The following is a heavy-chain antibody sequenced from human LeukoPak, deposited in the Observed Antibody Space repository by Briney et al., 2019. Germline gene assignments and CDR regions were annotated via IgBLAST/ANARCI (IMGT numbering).Heavy chain of an antibody. CDR2: ISAYNGNT. CDR1: GYTFTSYA. CDR3: ARDKKVVPADY. Sequence: GASVKVSCKASGYTFTSYAIHWVRQAPGQGLEWMGWISAYNGNTNYAQKLQGRVTMTTDTSTSTAYMELRSLRSDDTAVYYCARDKKVVPADYWGQGTLVTVSS. J-gene: IGHJ4*02. D-gene: IGHD2-2*01. V-gene: IGHV1-18*01.